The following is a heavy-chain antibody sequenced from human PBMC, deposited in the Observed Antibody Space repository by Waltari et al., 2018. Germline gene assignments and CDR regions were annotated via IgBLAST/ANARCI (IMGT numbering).Heavy chain of an antibody. V-gene: IGHV3-48*01. CDR2: ISSTGTTI. CDR3: AREIRGTGYFPDAFDI. D-gene: IGHD3-9*01. Sequence: EVQLVESGGGLVQPGGSLRLSCAASGLIFSTYSMNWVRQAPGKGLEWVAYISSTGTTIYYTDSVQGRFTISRTNAQNSLYLQMNSLRVEDTAVYYCAREIRGTGYFPDAFDIWGQGTMVTVSS. CDR1: GLIFSTYS. J-gene: IGHJ3*02.